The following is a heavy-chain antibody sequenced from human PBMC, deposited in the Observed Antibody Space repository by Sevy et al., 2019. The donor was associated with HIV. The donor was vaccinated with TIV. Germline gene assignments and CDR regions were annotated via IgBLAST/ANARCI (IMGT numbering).Heavy chain of an antibody. CDR2: ISYDGSNK. CDR1: GFTFSSYA. Sequence: GGSLRLSCAASGFTFSSYAMHWVRQAPGKGLEWVAVISYDGSNKYYAYSVKGRFTISRDNSKNTLYLHMNSLRAEDTAVYYCARDQNSYGPYYYYYYGMDVWGQGTTVTVSS. D-gene: IGHD5-18*01. J-gene: IGHJ6*02. CDR3: ARDQNSYGPYYYYYYGMDV. V-gene: IGHV3-30*04.